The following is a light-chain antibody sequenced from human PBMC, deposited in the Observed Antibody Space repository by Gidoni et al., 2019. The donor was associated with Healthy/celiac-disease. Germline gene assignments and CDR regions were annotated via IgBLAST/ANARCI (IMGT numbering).Light chain of an antibody. Sequence: GPPGVPAAISCRSIQSLLHSNGYNYLDWYLQKPGQSPQLLIYLGSNRASGVPDRFSGSGSGTDFTLKISRVEAEDVGVYYCMQAVQTPRTFXQXTKVEIK. V-gene: IGKV2-28*01. CDR2: LGS. J-gene: IGKJ1*01. CDR3: MQAVQTPRT. CDR1: QSLLHSNGYNY.